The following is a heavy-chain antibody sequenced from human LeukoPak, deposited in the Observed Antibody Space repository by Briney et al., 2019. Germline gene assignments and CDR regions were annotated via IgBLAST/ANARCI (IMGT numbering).Heavy chain of an antibody. CDR1: GFTFSSYG. J-gene: IGHJ4*02. V-gene: IGHV3-30*03. CDR2: ISYDGSNK. CDR3: ATCGYQSIRFAYFDY. Sequence: GGSLRLSCAASGFTFSSYGMHWVRQAPGKGLEWVAVISYDGSNKYYADSVKGRFTISRDNSKNTLYLQMNSLRAEDTAVYYCATCGYQSIRFAYFDYWGQGTLVTVSS. D-gene: IGHD2-21*01.